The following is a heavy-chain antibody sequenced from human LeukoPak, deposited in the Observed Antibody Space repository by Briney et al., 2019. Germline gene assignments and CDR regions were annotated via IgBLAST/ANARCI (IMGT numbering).Heavy chain of an antibody. CDR3: ARAEVIVGTTGFDY. J-gene: IGHJ4*02. CDR1: GGTFSSYA. Sequence: GASVKVSCKASGGTFSSYAISWVRQAPGQGLDWMGRIIPILGIANYAQKFQGRVTITADKSTSTAYMELSSLRSEDTAVYYCARAEVIVGTTGFDYWGQGTLVTVSS. D-gene: IGHD1-26*01. V-gene: IGHV1-69*04. CDR2: IIPILGIA.